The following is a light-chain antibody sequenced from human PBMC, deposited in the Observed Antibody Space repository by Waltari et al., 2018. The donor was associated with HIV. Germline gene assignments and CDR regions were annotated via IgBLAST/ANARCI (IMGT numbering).Light chain of an antibody. CDR3: QQYNSDPRT. Sequence: DIQMTQSPSSLSASVGNNVTITCRASQGIANYFAWYQQKPGIAPKLLIYGASNLEPGAPSRFSGSGSGTDFTLTITSLQPEDAATYFCQQYNSDPRTFGHGTKVDI. CDR2: GAS. CDR1: QGIANY. V-gene: IGKV1-27*01. J-gene: IGKJ1*01.